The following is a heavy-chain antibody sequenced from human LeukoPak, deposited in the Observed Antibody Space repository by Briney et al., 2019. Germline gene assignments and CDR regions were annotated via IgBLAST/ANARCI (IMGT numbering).Heavy chain of an antibody. CDR3: ARHDHRYCSGGRCYTFDP. V-gene: IGHV4-39*01. J-gene: IGHJ5*02. CDR2: IFHSGNT. Sequence: SETLSLTCTVSGGSISSSSYYWGWIRQPPGKGLEWIGGIFHSGNTYYNPSLRSRVTISVDTSKNQFSLKMTSVTAADTAVYYCARHDHRYCSGGRCYTFDPWGQGTLVTVSS. CDR1: GGSISSSSYY. D-gene: IGHD2-15*01.